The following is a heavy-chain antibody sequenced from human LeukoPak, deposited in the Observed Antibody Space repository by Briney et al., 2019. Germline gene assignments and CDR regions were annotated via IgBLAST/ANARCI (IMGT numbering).Heavy chain of an antibody. CDR1: GFTFSDYY. J-gene: IGHJ4*02. CDR3: ARFYGGNYFDY. Sequence: PGGSLRLSCAASGFTFSDYYMGWIRQAPGKGLEWVSYISSSGITIYYADSVKGRFTISRDNAKNSLYLQMNSLRAEDTAVYYCARFYGGNYFDYWGQGTLVTVSS. D-gene: IGHD4/OR15-4a*01. V-gene: IGHV3-11*04. CDR2: ISSSGITI.